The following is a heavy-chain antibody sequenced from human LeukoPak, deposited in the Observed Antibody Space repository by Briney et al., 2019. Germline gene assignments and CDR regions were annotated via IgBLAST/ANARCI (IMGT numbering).Heavy chain of an antibody. CDR1: GGSISSSSYY. D-gene: IGHD3-9*01. Sequence: PSETLSLTCTVSGGSISSSSYYWRWIRKPPGKGLEWFGSISYSGSPYYNPSLTSRVTISVDTSKNQFSLKLSSVAAADTAVYYCARANSDVLTGYKRYYYYGLDVWGQGTTVTVSS. V-gene: IGHV4-39*01. CDR2: ISYSGSP. J-gene: IGHJ6*02. CDR3: ARANSDVLTGYKRYYYYGLDV.